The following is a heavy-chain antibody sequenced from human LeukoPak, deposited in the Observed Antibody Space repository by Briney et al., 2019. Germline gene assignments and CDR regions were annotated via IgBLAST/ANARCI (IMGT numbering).Heavy chain of an antibody. CDR2: INPNSGGT. CDR1: GYTFTGYY. J-gene: IGHJ6*02. D-gene: IGHD7-27*01. CDR3: ARATGGPPGYYGMDV. V-gene: IGHV1-2*04. Sequence: ASVKVSCKASGYTFTGYYMHWVRQAPGQGLEWMGWINPNSGGTNYAQKFQGWVIMTRDTSISTAYMELSRLRSDDTAVYYCARATGGPPGYYGMDVWGQGTTVTVSS.